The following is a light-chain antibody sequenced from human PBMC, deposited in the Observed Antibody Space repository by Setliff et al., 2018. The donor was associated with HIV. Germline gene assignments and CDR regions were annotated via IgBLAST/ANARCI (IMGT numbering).Light chain of an antibody. CDR2: DVS. V-gene: IGLV2-14*01. Sequence: QSVLTQPASVSGSPGQSITISCTGTSSDVGAYNYVSWYQQHPGKAPRLIIYDVSDRPSGVSNRFSGSKSGNTASLTISGLQVEDEADYYCTSYTSSSTLYVFGTGTKVTVL. CDR3: TSYTSSSTLYV. J-gene: IGLJ1*01. CDR1: SSDVGAYNY.